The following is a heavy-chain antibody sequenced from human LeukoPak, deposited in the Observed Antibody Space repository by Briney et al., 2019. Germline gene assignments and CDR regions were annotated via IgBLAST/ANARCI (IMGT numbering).Heavy chain of an antibody. D-gene: IGHD1-7*01. Sequence: GGSLRLSCAASGFTFSSYWMTWVRQAPGKGLEWVANIKQDGSEKNYVDSVKGRFTISGDNAKNSLYLQMNSLRAEDTAVYYCARAVSSAMTGTTNYFDYWGQGTLVTVSS. V-gene: IGHV3-7*01. J-gene: IGHJ4*02. CDR1: GFTFSSYW. CDR3: ARAVSSAMTGTTNYFDY. CDR2: IKQDGSEK.